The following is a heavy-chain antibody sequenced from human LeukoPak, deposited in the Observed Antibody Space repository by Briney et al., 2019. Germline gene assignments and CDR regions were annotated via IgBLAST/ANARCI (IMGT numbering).Heavy chain of an antibody. Sequence: GALRLSCAASGFTFSNAWMSWVRQAPGKGLEWVGRIKSKTDGGTTDYAAPVKGRFTISRDDSKNTLYLQMNSPKTEDTAVYYCTTPDISQWLVEPLNGMDVWGQGTTVTVSS. D-gene: IGHD6-19*01. CDR1: GFTFSNAW. CDR3: TTPDISQWLVEPLNGMDV. CDR2: IKSKTDGGTT. J-gene: IGHJ6*02. V-gene: IGHV3-15*01.